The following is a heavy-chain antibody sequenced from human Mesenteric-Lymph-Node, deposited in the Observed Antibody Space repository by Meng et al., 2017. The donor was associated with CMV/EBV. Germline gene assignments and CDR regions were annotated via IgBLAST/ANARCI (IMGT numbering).Heavy chain of an antibody. D-gene: IGHD6-6*01. Sequence: GESLKISCADSGFTFSRYAIHWVRQAPGKGLEWVALISYDGGTKNYADSVKGRLTISRDNSRNTVYLHLDSLRAEDTAVYYCAAEYQLLNTPYFEYWGQGTLVTVSS. V-gene: IGHV3-30-3*01. CDR3: AAEYQLLNTPYFEY. CDR1: GFTFSRYA. J-gene: IGHJ4*02. CDR2: ISYDGGTK.